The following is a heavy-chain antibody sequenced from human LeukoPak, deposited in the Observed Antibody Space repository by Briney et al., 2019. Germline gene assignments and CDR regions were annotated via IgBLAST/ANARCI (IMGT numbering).Heavy chain of an antibody. V-gene: IGHV3-9*01. CDR2: ISWNGGII. D-gene: IGHD3-10*01. Sequence: GGSLRLSCAASGFTFENYAMPWARHVPGKDLEWVSGISWNGGIIRYAHSVTGRSTISRDSAKNSLYLQMNSLRVEDTALYYCAKGGLRLYFGQFHYWGQGTLVTVSS. CDR1: GFTFENYA. J-gene: IGHJ4*02. CDR3: AKGGLRLYFGQFHY.